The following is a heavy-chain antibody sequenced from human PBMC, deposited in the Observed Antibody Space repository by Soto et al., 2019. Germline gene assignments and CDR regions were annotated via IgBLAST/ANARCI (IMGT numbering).Heavy chain of an antibody. D-gene: IGHD6-13*01. CDR1: GYTFTSYY. J-gene: IGHJ5*02. Sequence: ASVKASWRPSGYTFTSYYTHWVRQAPGQGLEWMGIINPSGGSTSYAQKFQGRVTMTRDTSTSTVYMELSSLRSEDTAVYYCAHSSSWYEAWLYPWGQGTLLTISS. V-gene: IGHV1-46*03. CDR3: AHSSSWYEAWLYP. CDR2: INPSGGST.